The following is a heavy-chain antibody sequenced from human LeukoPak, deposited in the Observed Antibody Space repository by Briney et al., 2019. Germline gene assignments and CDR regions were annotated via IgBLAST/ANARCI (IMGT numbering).Heavy chain of an antibody. CDR2: IWYDGSSK. Sequence: GGSLSLSCAASGFTFSNHGMHWVRQAPGKGLEWVAVIWYDGSSKYYADSVKGRSTISRDNSKNTVYLQMNSLRAEDTAVYYCARDKAARHLDYWGQGALVTVSS. V-gene: IGHV3-33*01. CDR3: ARDKAARHLDY. J-gene: IGHJ4*02. D-gene: IGHD6-6*01. CDR1: GFTFSNHG.